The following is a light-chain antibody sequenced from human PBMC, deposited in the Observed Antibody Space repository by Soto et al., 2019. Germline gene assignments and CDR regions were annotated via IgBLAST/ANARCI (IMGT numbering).Light chain of an antibody. Sequence: QSVLTQPPSVSGAPGQRVTISCTGSSSNIGAGYDVHWYQQLPGTAPKLLIYGNSNRPSGVPDRFSGSKSGTSASLAITGLQADDVADYYCQSYDSSLSGSVFGGGTQLTVL. CDR3: QSYDSSLSGSV. J-gene: IGLJ3*02. CDR2: GNS. V-gene: IGLV1-40*01. CDR1: SSNIGAGYD.